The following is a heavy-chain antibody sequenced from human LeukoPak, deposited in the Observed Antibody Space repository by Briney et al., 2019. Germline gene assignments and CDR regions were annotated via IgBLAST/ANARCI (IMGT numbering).Heavy chain of an antibody. D-gene: IGHD3-10*01. Sequence: ASVKVSCKASGYSFTSYVMNWVRQAPGQGLEWMGWINTNTGNPTYAQGFTGRFVFSLDTSVSTAYLQISSLKAEDTAVYYCARDKITMVRGVIKRGSLGYWGQGTLVTVSS. V-gene: IGHV7-4-1*02. CDR1: GYSFTSYV. CDR2: INTNTGNP. J-gene: IGHJ4*02. CDR3: ARDKITMVRGVIKRGSLGY.